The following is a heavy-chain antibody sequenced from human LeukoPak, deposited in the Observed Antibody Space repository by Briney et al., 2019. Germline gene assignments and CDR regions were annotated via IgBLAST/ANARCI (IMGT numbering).Heavy chain of an antibody. D-gene: IGHD3-10*01. CDR3: AKAKLWFGESYFDY. CDR1: GFTFDDYA. Sequence: GGSLRLPCAASGFTFDDYAMHWVRQAPGKGLEWVSGISWNSGSIGYADSVKGRFTISRDNAKNSLYLQMNSLRAEDTALYYCAKAKLWFGESYFDYWGQGTLVTVSS. V-gene: IGHV3-9*01. J-gene: IGHJ4*02. CDR2: ISWNSGSI.